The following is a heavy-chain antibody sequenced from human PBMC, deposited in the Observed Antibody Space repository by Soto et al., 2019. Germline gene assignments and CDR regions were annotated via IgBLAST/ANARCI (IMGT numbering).Heavy chain of an antibody. CDR1: GGSITSGCYS. J-gene: IGHJ5*02. V-gene: IGHV4-30-2*01. CDR3: ASSKYHVLAGYVWFDP. CDR2: MYHIGNT. D-gene: IGHD5-12*01. Sequence: PSETLSLTCAVSGGSITSGCYSWGWIRQPPGQGLEWIGYMYHIGNTYYNPSLKGRVTISLDHSRNQFSMRLNSVTAADTAVYFSASSKYHVLAGYVWFDPWGQGTLVTVSP.